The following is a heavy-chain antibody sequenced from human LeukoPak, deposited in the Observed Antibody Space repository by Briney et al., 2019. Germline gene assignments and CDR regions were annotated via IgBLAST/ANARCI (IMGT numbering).Heavy chain of an antibody. J-gene: IGHJ4*02. Sequence: SETLSLTCTVSGGSISSTTYYWGCIRQPPGKGLEWIGSIYYSGRTNYNPSLKSRVAGFVDTSKNQFSLSLYSVTAADTAIYYCARVPAAGTGPDSWGQGTLVTVSS. CDR3: ARVPAAGTGPDS. CDR1: GGSISSTTYY. CDR2: IYYSGRT. D-gene: IGHD6-13*01. V-gene: IGHV4-39*07.